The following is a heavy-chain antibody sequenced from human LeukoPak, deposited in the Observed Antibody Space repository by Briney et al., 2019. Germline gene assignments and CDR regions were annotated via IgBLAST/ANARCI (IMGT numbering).Heavy chain of an antibody. Sequence: GGSLRLSCAVSGFIVSSNYMTWVRQAPGKGLEWVSVIYTGGSTYYAGSVKGRFTISRDKSKNTLYLQMNSLRAEDTAVYYCARDCGGSGGSCYSNYYYYGMDVWGQGTTVTVSS. CDR3: ARDCGGSGGSCYSNYYYYGMDV. CDR1: GFIVSSNY. J-gene: IGHJ6*02. CDR2: IYTGGST. D-gene: IGHD2-15*01. V-gene: IGHV3-66*01.